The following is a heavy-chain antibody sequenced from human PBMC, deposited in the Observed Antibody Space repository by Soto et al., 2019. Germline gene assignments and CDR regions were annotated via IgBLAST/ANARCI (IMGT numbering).Heavy chain of an antibody. D-gene: IGHD1-1*01. V-gene: IGHV4-34*01. Sequence: QVQLQQWGAGLVKPSETLSLSCAVYGQSFSGHSWAWISQPPGKGLEWIGEINESGSTYYNPSLKGRVTISTDTSKNHFSLKLSSVSAADTAAYFCARGSGIVALPGELEDVNYDYWGQGTLVNVSS. J-gene: IGHJ4*02. CDR1: GQSFSGHS. CDR3: ARGSGIVALPGELEDVNYDY. CDR2: INESGST.